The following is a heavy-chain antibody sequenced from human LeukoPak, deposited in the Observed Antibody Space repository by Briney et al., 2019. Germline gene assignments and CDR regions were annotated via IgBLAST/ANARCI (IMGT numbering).Heavy chain of an antibody. J-gene: IGHJ6*02. Sequence: SETLSLTCTVSGGSISSYYWSWIRQPPGKGLEWIGYIYYSGSTNYNPSLKSRVTMSVDTSKNQFSLKLTSVTAADTAVYYCARVPYSSGSYYCGMDVWGQGTTVTVSS. CDR1: GGSISSYY. D-gene: IGHD6-25*01. V-gene: IGHV4-59*01. CDR2: IYYSGST. CDR3: ARVPYSSGSYYCGMDV.